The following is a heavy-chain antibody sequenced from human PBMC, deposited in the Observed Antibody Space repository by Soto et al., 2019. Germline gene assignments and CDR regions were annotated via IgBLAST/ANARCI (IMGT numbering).Heavy chain of an antibody. V-gene: IGHV3-23*01. D-gene: IGHD3-22*01. Sequence: PGGSLRLSCAASGFTFSSYAMSWVRQAPGKGLEWVSAISGSGGSTYYADSVKGRFTISRDNSKNTLYLQMNSLRAEDTAVYYCARKMGYYYDSSGYYYFDYWGQGTLVTSPQ. J-gene: IGHJ4*02. CDR2: ISGSGGST. CDR3: ARKMGYYYDSSGYYYFDY. CDR1: GFTFSSYA.